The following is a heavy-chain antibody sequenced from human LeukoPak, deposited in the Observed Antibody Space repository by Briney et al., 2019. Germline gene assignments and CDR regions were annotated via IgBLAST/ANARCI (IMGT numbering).Heavy chain of an antibody. CDR1: GFTFTSYA. J-gene: IGHJ3*02. V-gene: IGHV3-23*01. Sequence: GGSLRLSCAASGFTFTSYALTWVRQAPGKGLEWVSTISGSGGSTYYANSVKGRFTISRDNSKNTVYLQMNSLRAEDAAVYYCAKDQQLDHGLDAFDIWGQGTMVTVSS. CDR3: AKDQQLDHGLDAFDI. CDR2: ISGSGGST. D-gene: IGHD6-13*01.